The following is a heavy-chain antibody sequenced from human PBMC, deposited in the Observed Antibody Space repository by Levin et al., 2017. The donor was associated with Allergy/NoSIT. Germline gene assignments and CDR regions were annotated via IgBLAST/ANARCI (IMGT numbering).Heavy chain of an antibody. D-gene: IGHD2-8*02. V-gene: IGHV3-7*04. CDR1: GFTFSSYW. Sequence: PGESLKISCAASGFTFSSYWMSWVRQAPGKGLEWVANIKQDGTEKYYVDSVKGRFTISKDNVKNSVFLQMSSLTVEDTAVYYCARNWRSAFDFWGQGTRVTVSS. CDR2: IKQDGTEK. CDR3: ARNWRSAFDF. J-gene: IGHJ3*01.